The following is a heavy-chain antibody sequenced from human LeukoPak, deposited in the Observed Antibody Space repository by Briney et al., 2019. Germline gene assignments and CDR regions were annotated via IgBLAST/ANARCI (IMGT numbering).Heavy chain of an antibody. D-gene: IGHD3-22*01. CDR1: GYTFTSYG. CDR3: ARGFPPRRQYDSSGYYSYYFDY. J-gene: IGHJ4*02. CDR2: ISAYDGNT. Sequence: ASVKVSCKASGYTFTSYGISWVRQAPGQGLEWMGWISAYDGNTNYAQKPQGRVTMTTDTSTSTAYMELRSLRSDDTAVYYCARGFPPRRQYDSSGYYSYYFDYWGQGTLVTVSS. V-gene: IGHV1-18*01.